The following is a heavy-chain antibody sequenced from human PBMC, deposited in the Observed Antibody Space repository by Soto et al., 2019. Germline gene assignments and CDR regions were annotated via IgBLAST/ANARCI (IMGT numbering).Heavy chain of an antibody. V-gene: IGHV1-69*06. CDR3: ARGTTVVTYFDY. J-gene: IGHJ4*02. Sequence: SVKVSCKASGGTFSSYAISWVRQAPGQGLEWMGGIIPIFGTADYAQKFQGRVTITADKSTSTAYMELSSLRSEDTAVYYCARGTTVVTYFDYWGQGTLVTVSS. CDR1: GGTFSSYA. D-gene: IGHD4-17*01. CDR2: IIPIFGTA.